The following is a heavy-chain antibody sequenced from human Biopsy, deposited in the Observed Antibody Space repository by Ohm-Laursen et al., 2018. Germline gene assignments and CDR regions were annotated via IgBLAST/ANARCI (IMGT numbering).Heavy chain of an antibody. V-gene: IGHV1-2*02. CDR2: INCKTGAT. CDR3: ARDPLNGHKHFDY. J-gene: IGHJ4*02. Sequence: SVKVSCKSSSYTFTDYNIHWMRQAPGQGLEWLGYINCKTGATNYAQKFQGTVTMTRDTSISTAYLALGSLRSADTAIYYCARDPLNGHKHFDYWGQGSLVTVS. D-gene: IGHD2-8*01. CDR1: SYTFTDYN.